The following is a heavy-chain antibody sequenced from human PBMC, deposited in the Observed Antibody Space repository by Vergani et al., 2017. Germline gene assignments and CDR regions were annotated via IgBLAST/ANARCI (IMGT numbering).Heavy chain of an antibody. CDR2: ISAYNGNT. Sequence: QVQLVQSGAEVKKPGASVKVSCKASGYTFTSYGISWVRQAPGQGLEWMGWISAYNGNTNYAQKLQGRVTMTTDTSTSTAYMELRSLRSDETAVYYCARAPHLLWFGESNAFDIWGQGTMVTVSS. J-gene: IGHJ3*02. CDR3: ARAPHLLWFGESNAFDI. V-gene: IGHV1-18*01. D-gene: IGHD3-10*01. CDR1: GYTFTSYG.